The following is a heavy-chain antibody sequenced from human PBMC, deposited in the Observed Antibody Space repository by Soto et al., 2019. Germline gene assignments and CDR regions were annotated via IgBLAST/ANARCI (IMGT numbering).Heavy chain of an antibody. V-gene: IGHV5-10-1*02. D-gene: IGHD3-22*01. CDR3: AIHTHYYDSSGYWTEGAFDI. J-gene: IGHJ3*02. CDR1: GYSFTSYW. CDR2: IDPSDSYT. Sequence: PGESLKISCKGSGYSFTSYWISWVRQMPGKGLEWMGRIDPSDSYTNYSPSFQGHVTISADKSISTAYLELSRLRSGDTAAYYCAIHTHYYDSSGYWTEGAFDIWGQGTMVTVSS.